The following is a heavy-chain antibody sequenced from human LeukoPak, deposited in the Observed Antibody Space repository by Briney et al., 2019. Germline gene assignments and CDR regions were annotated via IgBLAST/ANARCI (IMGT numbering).Heavy chain of an antibody. J-gene: IGHJ5*02. CDR3: ARDPRGIAAAGPFDP. V-gene: IGHV4-30-2*01. Sequence: SQTLSLTCTVSGGSISSGGYYWSWIRQPPGKGLEWIGYIYHSGSTYYNPSLKSRVTISVDRSKNQFSLKLSSVTAADTAVYYCARDPRGIAAAGPFDPWGQGTLVTVSS. CDR2: IYHSGST. D-gene: IGHD6-13*01. CDR1: GGSISSGGYY.